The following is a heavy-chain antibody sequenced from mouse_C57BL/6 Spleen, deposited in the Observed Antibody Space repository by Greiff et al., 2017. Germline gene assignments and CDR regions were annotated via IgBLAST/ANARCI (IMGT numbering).Heavy chain of an antibody. Sequence: VQLQQPGAELVRPGSSVKLSCKASGYTFTSYWMDWVKQRPGQGLEWIGNIHPSDSETHYNQKFKDKATLTVDKSSSTAYMQLSSLTSADSAVYYGSSSGGYYVQYFDYWGKGTTLTVSS. CDR3: SSSGGYYVQYFDY. D-gene: IGHD2-3*01. V-gene: IGHV1-61*01. J-gene: IGHJ2*01. CDR1: GYTFTSYW. CDR2: IHPSDSET.